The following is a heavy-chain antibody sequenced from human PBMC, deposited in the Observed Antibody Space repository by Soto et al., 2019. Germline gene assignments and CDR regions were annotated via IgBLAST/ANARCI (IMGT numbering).Heavy chain of an antibody. D-gene: IGHD3-3*01. V-gene: IGHV4-39*01. J-gene: IGHJ6*03. CDR2: IYYCGIT. Sequence: SETLSLTCTVSGGSISSSSYYWGWIRQPPGKGLEWIGSIYYCGITYYNPSLKSRVTISVDTSKNQFSLKLSSLTAADTAVYYCARFTTEDYDFWSGYGSYYYYYYMDVWGKGTTVTVSS. CDR3: ARFTTEDYDFWSGYGSYYYYYYMDV. CDR1: GGSISSSSYY.